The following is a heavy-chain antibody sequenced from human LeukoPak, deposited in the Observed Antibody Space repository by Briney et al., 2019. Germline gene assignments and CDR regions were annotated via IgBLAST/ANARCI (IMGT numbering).Heavy chain of an antibody. J-gene: IGHJ4*02. CDR3: AKSGVVVAATRFGYFDY. CDR2: IKQDGSEK. Sequence: GGSLRLSCAASGFTFSTYWMTWVRQAPGKGLEWVANIKQDGSEKYFVDSVKGRFTISRDNANNSLYLQMNSLRAEDTAVYYCAKSGVVVAATRFGYFDYWGQGTLVTVSS. V-gene: IGHV3-7*03. D-gene: IGHD2-15*01. CDR1: GFTFSTYW.